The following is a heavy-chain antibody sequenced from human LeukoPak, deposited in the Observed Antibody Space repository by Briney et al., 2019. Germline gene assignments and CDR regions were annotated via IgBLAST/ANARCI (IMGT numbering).Heavy chain of an antibody. CDR1: EFTFSSYG. V-gene: IGHV3-33*01. D-gene: IGHD2-15*01. Sequence: GGSLRLSCAASEFTFSSYGMHWVRQAPGKGLEWVAVIWYDGSNKYYADSVKGRFTISRDNSKNTLYLQMNSLRAEDTAVYYCARDSGDCSGGNCYHDAFDIWGQGTMVTVSS. CDR3: ARDSGDCSGGNCYHDAFDI. CDR2: IWYDGSNK. J-gene: IGHJ3*02.